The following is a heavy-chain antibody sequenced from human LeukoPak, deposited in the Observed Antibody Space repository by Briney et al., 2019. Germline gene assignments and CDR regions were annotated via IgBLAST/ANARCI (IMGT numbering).Heavy chain of an antibody. J-gene: IGHJ5*02. CDR1: GGSISSSSYY. CDR2: IYYSGST. CDR3: ARAGAPYSGSYSGWFDP. D-gene: IGHD1-26*01. V-gene: IGHV4-39*07. Sequence: SETLSLTCTVSGGSISSSSYYWGWIRQPPGKGLEWIGSIYYSGSTYYNPSLKSRVTISVDTSKNQLSLKLSSVTAADTAVYYCARAGAPYSGSYSGWFDPWGQGTLVTVSS.